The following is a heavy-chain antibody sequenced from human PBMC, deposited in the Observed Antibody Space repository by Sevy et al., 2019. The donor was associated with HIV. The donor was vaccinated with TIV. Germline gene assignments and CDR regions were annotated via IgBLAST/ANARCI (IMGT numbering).Heavy chain of an antibody. CDR1: GFTFTEFV. D-gene: IGHD3-22*01. CDR2: INSGGGST. V-gene: IGHV3-23*01. CDR3: AKDVVGGVYDSSGYSDH. Sequence: GGSLRLSCAASGFTFTEFVMSWVRQAPGKGLEWVSTINSGGGSTYYADSVKGRFTISRDNSQNTPDLQMNSLRAEDTAVYYCAKDVVGGVYDSSGYSDHWGQGTLVTVSS. J-gene: IGHJ4*02.